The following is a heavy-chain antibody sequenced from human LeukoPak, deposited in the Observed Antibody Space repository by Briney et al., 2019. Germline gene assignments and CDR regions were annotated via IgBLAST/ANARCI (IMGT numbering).Heavy chain of an antibody. Sequence: SETLSLTCTVSGVSTTNGIYYWTWIRQSPGKGLEWIGSVHNVGSTYYNLSLRSRVTMSIDTSKNQFSLRLNSVTAADTAVYYCARHAEYNSGWHFYLDHWGQGILVTVSS. D-gene: IGHD6-19*01. CDR3: ARHAEYNSGWHFYLDH. J-gene: IGHJ4*02. V-gene: IGHV4-39*01. CDR1: GVSTTNGIYY. CDR2: VHNVGST.